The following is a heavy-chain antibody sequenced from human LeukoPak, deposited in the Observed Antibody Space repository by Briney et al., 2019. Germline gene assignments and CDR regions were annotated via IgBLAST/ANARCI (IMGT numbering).Heavy chain of an antibody. CDR3: ARGAYYYED. V-gene: IGHV3-48*01. CDR1: GFTFSSHS. D-gene: IGHD3-22*01. Sequence: GGSLRLSCAASGFTFSSHSMNWVRQAPGKGLEWVSYISSGSSTIYCADSVKGRFTISRDNAKNSLYLQMNSLRAEDTAVYYCARGAYYYEDWGQGTLVTVSS. J-gene: IGHJ4*02. CDR2: ISSGSSTI.